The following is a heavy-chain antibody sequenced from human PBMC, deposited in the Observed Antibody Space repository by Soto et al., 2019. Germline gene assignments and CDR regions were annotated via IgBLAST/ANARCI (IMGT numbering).Heavy chain of an antibody. CDR2: IYHSGST. Sequence: PGKGLEWIGEIYHSGSTNYNPSLKSRVTISVDKSKNQFSLKLSSVTAADTAVYYCAMSFVSRGDYPRRYYYGMDVWGQRSTV. V-gene: IGHV4-4*02. D-gene: IGHD3-22*01. CDR3: AMSFVSRGDYPRRYYYGMDV. J-gene: IGHJ6*02.